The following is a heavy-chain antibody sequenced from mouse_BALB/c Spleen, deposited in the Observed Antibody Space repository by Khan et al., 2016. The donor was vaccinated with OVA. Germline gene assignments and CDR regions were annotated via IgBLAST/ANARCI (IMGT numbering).Heavy chain of an antibody. CDR2: IIYTGYT. CDR1: GDSITSGY. J-gene: IGHJ3*01. Sequence: EVQLQESGPSLVKPSQTLSLTCSVTGDSITSGYWNWIRKFPGNKLEYMGYIIYTGYTYYNPSLKSRISITRHTSKNPYYLQLNSVPDEDTATYYFARSTYRYAFVYWGQGTLVTVSA. CDR3: ARSTYRYAFVY. D-gene: IGHD2-14*01. V-gene: IGHV3-8*02.